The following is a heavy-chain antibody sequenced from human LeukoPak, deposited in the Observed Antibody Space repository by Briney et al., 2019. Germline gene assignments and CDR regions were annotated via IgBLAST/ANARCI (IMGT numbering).Heavy chain of an antibody. CDR1: GYTFTNYG. J-gene: IGHJ3*02. Sequence: ASVKVSCKASGYTFTNYGISWVRQAPGQGLEWMGWISAYNGNTNYVQKLLQGRVTMTTDTSTSTAYMELRSLRSDDTAVYYCARDLGGYYYAYTTDDAFDIWGQGTMVTVSS. CDR2: ISAYNGNT. D-gene: IGHD3-22*01. V-gene: IGHV1-18*01. CDR3: ARDLGGYYYAYTTDDAFDI.